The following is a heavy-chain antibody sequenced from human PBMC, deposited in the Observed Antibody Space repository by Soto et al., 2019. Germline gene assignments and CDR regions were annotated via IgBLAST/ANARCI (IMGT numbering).Heavy chain of an antibody. Sequence: QVQLVESGGGVVQPGRSLRLSCAASGFTFSSYGMHWVRQAPGKGLEWVAVIWYDGSNKYYADSVKGRFTISRDNSKNTLYLQMNSLIAEDTAVYYCAREYAAGLLNCFDPWGQGTLVTVSS. CDR2: IWYDGSNK. J-gene: IGHJ5*02. V-gene: IGHV3-33*01. CDR1: GFTFSSYG. CDR3: AREYAAGLLNCFDP. D-gene: IGHD6-13*01.